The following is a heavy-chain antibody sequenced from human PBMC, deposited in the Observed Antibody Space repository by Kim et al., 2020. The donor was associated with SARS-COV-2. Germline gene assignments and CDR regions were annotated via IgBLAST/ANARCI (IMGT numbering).Heavy chain of an antibody. CDR3: ARDSGPHSSPIDY. CDR1: GFTFSAYS. D-gene: IGHD6-13*01. J-gene: IGHJ4*02. Sequence: GGSLRLSCATSGFTFSAYSMNWVRQAPGKGLEWVSYISVSSRSVINYADSVRGRFTISRDDAKNSLFLQMNSLRDEDTAVYYCARDSGPHSSPIDYWGQGTLVTVSS. CDR2: ISVSSRSVI. V-gene: IGHV3-48*02.